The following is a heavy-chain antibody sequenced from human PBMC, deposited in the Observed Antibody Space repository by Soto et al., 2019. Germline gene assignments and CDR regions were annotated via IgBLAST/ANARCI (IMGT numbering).Heavy chain of an antibody. V-gene: IGHV4-30-2*01. CDR1: GGSISSGGYS. D-gene: IGHD4-4*01. CDR3: ARLPYSNYGPHCFDP. J-gene: IGHJ5*02. Sequence: PSETLSLTCAVSGGSISSGGYSWSWIRQPPGTGLEWIGYMYHSGSTYYNPSLNSRVAISVDRSKNQFSLKLTSVTAADTAVYYCARLPYSNYGPHCFDPCGQRTLVTVSS. CDR2: MYHSGST.